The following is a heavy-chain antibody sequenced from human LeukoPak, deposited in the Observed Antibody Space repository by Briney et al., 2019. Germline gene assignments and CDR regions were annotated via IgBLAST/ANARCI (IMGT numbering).Heavy chain of an antibody. Sequence: GGSLRLSCAASGFTFSSYSMNWVRQAPGKGLEWVSSISTSSSYIYYADSVKGRFTTSRDNAKNSLYLQMNSLRAEDTAVYYCASQPFASRWGQGTLVTVSS. V-gene: IGHV3-21*01. J-gene: IGHJ4*02. CDR2: ISTSSSYI. D-gene: IGHD2-2*01. CDR3: ASQPFASR. CDR1: GFTFSSYS.